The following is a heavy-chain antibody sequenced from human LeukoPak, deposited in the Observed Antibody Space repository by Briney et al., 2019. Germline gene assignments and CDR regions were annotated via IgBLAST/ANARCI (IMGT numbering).Heavy chain of an antibody. CDR2: ISGSGSGGST. D-gene: IGHD3-3*01. Sequence: GGTLRLSCAASGFTFSSYGMTWVRQAPGKGLEWVSAISGSGSGGSTYYADSVKGRFTISRDNSKNTVYLQMNSLRGEDTAVYYCAHHGGGTIRIAAFDIWGQGTMVTVSS. J-gene: IGHJ3*02. CDR3: AHHGGGTIRIAAFDI. CDR1: GFTFSSYG. V-gene: IGHV3-23*01.